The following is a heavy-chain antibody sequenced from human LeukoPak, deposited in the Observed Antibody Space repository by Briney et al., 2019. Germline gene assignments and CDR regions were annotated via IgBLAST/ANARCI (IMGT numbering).Heavy chain of an antibody. D-gene: IGHD3-22*01. Sequence: SETLSLTCTVSGGSISSSSYYWGWIRQPPGKGLEWIGSIYYSGSTYYNPSLKSRVTISVDTSKNQFSLKLSSVTAADTAVYYCARDWGGWLLQYYFDYWGQGTLVTVSS. CDR1: GGSISSSSYY. V-gene: IGHV4-39*07. CDR2: IYYSGST. CDR3: ARDWGGWLLQYYFDY. J-gene: IGHJ4*02.